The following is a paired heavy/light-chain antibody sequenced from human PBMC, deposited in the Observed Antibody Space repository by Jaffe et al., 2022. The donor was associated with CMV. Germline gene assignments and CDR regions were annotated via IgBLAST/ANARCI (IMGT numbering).Heavy chain of an antibody. D-gene: IGHD1-26*01. Sequence: QVQLQQWGAGLLKPSETLSLTCGVYGGSFSAYYWGWFRQPPGKGLEWIGEINHSGTTKYNPSLKSRVTIPADTSKSQFSLKLSSVNAADTAVYYCAMWDVVGLIDYWGQGTPVTVSS. CDR1: GGSFSAYY. CDR3: AMWDVVGLIDY. V-gene: IGHV4-34*01. J-gene: IGHJ4*02. CDR2: INHSGTT.
Light chain of an antibody. CDR2: SNN. CDR3: AAWDDSLNSWV. V-gene: IGLV1-44*01. Sequence: QSVLTQPPSASGTPGQRVTISCSGSSSNIESNNVNWYQQLPGTAPKVLIYSNNQRPSGVPDRFFGSKSGTSASLAISGLQSEDEADYYCAAWDDSLNSWVFGGGTKLTVL. J-gene: IGLJ3*02. CDR1: SSNIESNN.